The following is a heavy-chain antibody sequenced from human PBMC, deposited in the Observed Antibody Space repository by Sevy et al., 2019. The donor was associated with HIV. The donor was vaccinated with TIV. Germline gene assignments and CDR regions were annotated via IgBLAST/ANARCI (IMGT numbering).Heavy chain of an antibody. Sequence: SETLSLTCAVYGGSFSGYYWSWIRQPPGKGLEWIGEINHSGSTNHNPSLKSRVTISVDTSKNQFSLKLSSVTAADTAVYYCARGPSKPGIAAAGIGAFDIWGQGTMVTVSS. J-gene: IGHJ3*02. V-gene: IGHV4-34*01. CDR3: ARGPSKPGIAAAGIGAFDI. D-gene: IGHD6-13*01. CDR2: INHSGST. CDR1: GGSFSGYY.